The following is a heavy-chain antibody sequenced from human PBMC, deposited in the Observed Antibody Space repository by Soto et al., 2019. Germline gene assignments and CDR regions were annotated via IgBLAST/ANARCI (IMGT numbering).Heavy chain of an antibody. CDR1: GFMFGTYW. V-gene: IGHV3-7*01. CDR3: VRATLSWGHYFFRGLDV. J-gene: IGHJ6*02. Sequence: PGGSLRLSCAATGFMFGTYWMSWVRQAPGKGLEWVANIKHDGNEKYYADSVKGRFTVSRDNVKNFLHLQMSSQRGDDTGVYFCVRATLSWGHYFFRGLDVWGQGTTVTVSS. D-gene: IGHD6-13*01. CDR2: IKHDGNEK.